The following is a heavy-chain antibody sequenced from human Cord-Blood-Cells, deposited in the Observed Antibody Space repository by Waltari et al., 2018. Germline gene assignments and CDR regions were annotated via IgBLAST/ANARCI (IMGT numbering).Heavy chain of an antibody. CDR3: ARRYSGYDRWGYFDY. CDR1: GGTFSSYA. CDR2: IIPSFGTA. J-gene: IGHJ4*02. V-gene: IGHV1-69*01. Sequence: QVQLVQSGAEVKKPGSSVKVSCTASGGTFSSYAISWVRQAPGQGLEWMGGIIPSFGTANYAQKFQGRVTITADESTSTAYMELSSLRSEDTAVYYCARRYSGYDRWGYFDYWGQGTLVTVSS. D-gene: IGHD5-12*01.